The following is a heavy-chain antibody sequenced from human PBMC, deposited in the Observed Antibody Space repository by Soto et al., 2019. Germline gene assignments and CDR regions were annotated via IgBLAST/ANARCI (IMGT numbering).Heavy chain of an antibody. D-gene: IGHD2-8*01. V-gene: IGHV1-69*12. J-gene: IGHJ6*02. CDR3: ARVNDRPQLGGNYYYILDV. CDR1: GGTFRTAA. Sequence: QVQLEQSGAEVKKPGSSVKVSCKASGGTFRTAAVSWVRQAPGQGLEWMGGIMPVFRTPDYAQKFHGRVTITADESTSTAYMELSGLRPDDTAVYYCARVNDRPQLGGNYYYILDVWGQGTTITVSS. CDR2: IMPVFRTP.